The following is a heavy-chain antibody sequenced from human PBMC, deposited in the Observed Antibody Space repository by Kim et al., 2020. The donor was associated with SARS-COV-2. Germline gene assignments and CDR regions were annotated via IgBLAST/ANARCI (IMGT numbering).Heavy chain of an antibody. V-gene: IGHV4-4*07. D-gene: IGHD2-21*02. CDR1: GGSISSYY. CDR2: IYTSGST. J-gene: IGHJ4*02. CDR3: ARGRPSYCGGDCYLFDY. Sequence: SETLSLTCTVSGGSISSYYWSWIRQPAGKGLEWIGRIYTSGSTNYNPSLKSRVTMSVDTSKNQFSLKLSSVTAADTAVYYCARGRPSYCGGDCYLFDYWGQGTLVTVSS.